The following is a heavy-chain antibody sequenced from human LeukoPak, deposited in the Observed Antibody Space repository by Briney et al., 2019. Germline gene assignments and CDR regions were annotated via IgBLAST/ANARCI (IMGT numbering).Heavy chain of an antibody. CDR1: GGSISSSSYY. D-gene: IGHD4-17*01. CDR2: IYYSGST. Sequence: SETLSLTCTVSGGSISSSSYYWGWIRQPPGKGLEWIGSIYYSGSTYYNPSLKSRVTISVDTSKSQFSLKLSSVTAADTAVYYCARYAGDYVLSYFDYWGQGTLVTVSS. V-gene: IGHV4-39*01. CDR3: ARYAGDYVLSYFDY. J-gene: IGHJ4*02.